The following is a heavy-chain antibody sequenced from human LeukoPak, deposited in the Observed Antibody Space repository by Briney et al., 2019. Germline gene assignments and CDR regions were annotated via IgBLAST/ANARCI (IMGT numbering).Heavy chain of an antibody. CDR3: ATGVVPAAIDWFDP. D-gene: IGHD2-2*02. V-gene: IGHV4-39*01. Sequence: SETLSLTCTVSGGSISSSSYYWGWIRQPPGKGLEWIGSIYYSGSTYYNPSLKGRVTISVDTSKNQFSLKLSSVTAADTAVYYCATGVVPAAIDWFDPWGQGTLVTVSS. CDR2: IYYSGST. CDR1: GGSISSSSYY. J-gene: IGHJ5*02.